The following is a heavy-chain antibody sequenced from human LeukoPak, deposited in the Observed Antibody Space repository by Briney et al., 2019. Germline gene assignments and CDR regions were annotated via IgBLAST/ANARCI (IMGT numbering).Heavy chain of an antibody. Sequence: KVSCKASAGTFSSYAISWVRQAPGQGLEWMGRIIPIFGTANYAQKFQGRVTITTDESTSTAYMELSSLRSEDTAVYYCARDLGIAVVGEAFDIWGQGTMVTVSS. CDR2: IIPIFGTA. D-gene: IGHD6-19*01. V-gene: IGHV1-69*05. CDR3: ARDLGIAVVGEAFDI. J-gene: IGHJ3*02. CDR1: AGTFSSYA.